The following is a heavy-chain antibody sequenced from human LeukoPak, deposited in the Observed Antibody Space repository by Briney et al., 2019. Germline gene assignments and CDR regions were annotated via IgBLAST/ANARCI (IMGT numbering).Heavy chain of an antibody. V-gene: IGHV1-18*01. CDR1: GYTFTSYS. CDR3: AIGFGESTAYYYYYGMDV. Sequence: GASVKVSCKASGYTFTSYSISWVRQAPGQGLEWMGWISAYNGNTNYAQKLQGRVTMTTDTSTSTAYMELSSLRSEDTAVYYCAIGFGESTAYYYYYGMDVWGQGTTVTVSS. CDR2: ISAYNGNT. D-gene: IGHD3-10*01. J-gene: IGHJ6*02.